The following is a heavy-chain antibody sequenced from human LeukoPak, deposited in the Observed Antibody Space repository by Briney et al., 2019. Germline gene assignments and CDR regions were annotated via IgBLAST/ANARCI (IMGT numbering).Heavy chain of an antibody. CDR2: IYYSGST. CDR1: GGSISSSSYY. Sequence: SETLSLTCTVSGGSISSSSYYWGWIRQPPGKGLEWIGSIYYSGSTYYNPSLKSQITISVDTSKNQFSLKLCSVTATDTAVYYCARQKWCSSTSCFAYPDYWGQGTLVTVSS. V-gene: IGHV4-39*01. D-gene: IGHD2-2*01. J-gene: IGHJ4*02. CDR3: ARQKWCSSTSCFAYPDY.